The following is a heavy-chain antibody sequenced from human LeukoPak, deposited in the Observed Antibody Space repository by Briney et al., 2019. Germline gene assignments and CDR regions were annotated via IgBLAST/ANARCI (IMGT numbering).Heavy chain of an antibody. CDR3: ARTANFAAGYYIDY. D-gene: IGHD6-13*01. V-gene: IGHV3-21*01. Sequence: GGSLRLSCAASGFPFSTHSLNWVRQAPGKGLEWVSSISAGGDFVYYGDSVKGRFTISRDNAKNSLYLQMNSLRAEDTAVYYCARTANFAAGYYIDYWGQGTLVTVSS. J-gene: IGHJ4*02. CDR1: GFPFSTHS. CDR2: ISAGGDFV.